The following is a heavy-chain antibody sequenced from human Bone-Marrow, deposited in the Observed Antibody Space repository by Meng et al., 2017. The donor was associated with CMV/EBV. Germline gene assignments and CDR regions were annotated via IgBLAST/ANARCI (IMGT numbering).Heavy chain of an antibody. CDR3: ARGYCSNASCYTFGY. CDR2: ISAYNGNT. CDR1: GYTFTSYG. D-gene: IGHD2-2*02. V-gene: IGHV1-18*01. Sequence: ASVKVSCKASGYTFTSYGISWVRQAPGQGLEWMGWISAYNGNTNYAQKLQGRVTMTTDTSTSTAYMELSSLRSEDTAVYYCARGYCSNASCYTFGYWGPGTLVNVSS. J-gene: IGHJ4*02.